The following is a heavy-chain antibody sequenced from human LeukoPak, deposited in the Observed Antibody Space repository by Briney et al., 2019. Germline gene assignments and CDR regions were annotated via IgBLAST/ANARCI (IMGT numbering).Heavy chain of an antibody. D-gene: IGHD1-1*01. CDR3: AREKITMGATHPFDI. J-gene: IGHJ3*02. CDR1: GGSISSGSYY. Sequence: SETLSLTCTVSGGSISSGSYYWSWIRQPAGKGLEWIGRIYTSGSTNYNPSLKSRVTISVDTSKNQFSLKLSSVTAADTAVYYCAREKITMGATHPFDIWGQGTMVTVSS. V-gene: IGHV4-61*02. CDR2: IYTSGST.